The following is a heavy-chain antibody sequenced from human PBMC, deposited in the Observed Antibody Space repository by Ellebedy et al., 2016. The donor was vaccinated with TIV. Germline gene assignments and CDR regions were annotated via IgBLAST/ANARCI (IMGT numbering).Heavy chain of an antibody. Sequence: GESLKISFAASGFTFSSSLVHWVRQVPRKGLVWVARINGDWSNVGYADSVKGRFTISRDNAKSTLYLQMNSLRAEDTAVYYCARDPYNWNGPFDYWGQGTLVTVSS. J-gene: IGHJ4*02. CDR3: ARDPYNWNGPFDY. D-gene: IGHD1-20*01. CDR2: INGDWSNV. CDR1: GFTFSSSL. V-gene: IGHV3-74*01.